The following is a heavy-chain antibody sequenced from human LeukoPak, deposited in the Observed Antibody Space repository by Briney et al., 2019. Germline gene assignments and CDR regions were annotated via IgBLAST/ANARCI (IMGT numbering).Heavy chain of an antibody. V-gene: IGHV4-61*02. J-gene: IGHJ5*02. Sequence: PSETLSLTCTVSNGSISSDTYFWSWIRQPAGKGLEWIGRMSSSGISTYNPSLKSRVTMSVDTSKNQFSLKLTSVTAADTAVYYCARDPERIAVAENWGNWFDPWGQGTLVTVSS. CDR1: NGSISSDTYF. CDR3: ARDPERIAVAENWGNWFDP. D-gene: IGHD6-19*01. CDR2: MSSSGIS.